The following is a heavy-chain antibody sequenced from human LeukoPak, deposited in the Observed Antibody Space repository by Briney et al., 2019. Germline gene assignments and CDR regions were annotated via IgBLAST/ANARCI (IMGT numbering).Heavy chain of an antibody. CDR2: INPSGGST. CDR3: ARDLSGYSYVEGSD. J-gene: IGHJ4*02. Sequence: ASVKVSCKASGYTFTSYYIHWVQQAPGQGLDWMGIINPSGGSTSYAQKFQGRVTMTRDTSTSTVYMELSSLRSEDTAVYYRARDLSGYSYVEGSDWGQGTLVTVSS. D-gene: IGHD5-18*01. CDR1: GYTFTSYY. V-gene: IGHV1-46*01.